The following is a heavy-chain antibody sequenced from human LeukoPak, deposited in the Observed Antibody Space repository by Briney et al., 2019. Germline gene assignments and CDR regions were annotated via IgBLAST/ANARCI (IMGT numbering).Heavy chain of an antibody. D-gene: IGHD3-10*01. Sequence: PGGSLRLSCGASGFTFSSHWMIWVRQAPGKGLEWVANINQDGSEKYYVDSVKGRFIISRDNAKNSLYPQMNSLRAEDTAVYYCARSYYYGSGYFDYWGQGTLVTDSS. V-gene: IGHV3-7*03. CDR1: GFTFSSHW. CDR2: INQDGSEK. CDR3: ARSYYYGSGYFDY. J-gene: IGHJ4*02.